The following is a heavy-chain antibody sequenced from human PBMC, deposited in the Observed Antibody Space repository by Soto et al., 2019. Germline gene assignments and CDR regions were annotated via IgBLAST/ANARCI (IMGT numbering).Heavy chain of an antibody. CDR1: GGSISSGGYY. V-gene: IGHV4-31*03. CDR2: TYNSRST. J-gene: IGHJ5*02. CDR3: ARDPSP. Sequence: QVQLQESGPGLVQPSQTLSLTCTVSGGSISSGGYYWSWIRQRPGKGLEWIGYTYNSRSTYYNPSLGSRITRSVDTSKNQFSLKLSSVTAADTAVYYCARDPSPWGQGTLVTVSS.